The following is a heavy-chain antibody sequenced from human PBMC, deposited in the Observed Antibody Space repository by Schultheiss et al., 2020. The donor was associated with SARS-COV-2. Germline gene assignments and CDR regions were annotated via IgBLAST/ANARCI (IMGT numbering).Heavy chain of an antibody. D-gene: IGHD4-11*01. CDR1: GGSISSGGYY. CDR3: ARGLQFSGMDV. Sequence: SETLSLTCTVSGGSISSGGYYWSWIRQHPGKGLEWIGYIYYSGSTYYNPSLKSRVTISVDKSKNQFSLKLSSVTAADTAVYYCARGLQFSGMDVWDQGTTVTVSS. CDR2: IYYSGST. J-gene: IGHJ6*02. V-gene: IGHV4-31*03.